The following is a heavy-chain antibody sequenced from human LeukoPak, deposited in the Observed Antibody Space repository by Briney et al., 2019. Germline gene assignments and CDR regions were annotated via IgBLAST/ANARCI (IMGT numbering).Heavy chain of an antibody. D-gene: IGHD6-6*01. CDR3: ARDLRPSSIAARPIDY. Sequence: GGSLRLSCAASEFTFSSYSMNWVRQAPGKGLEWVSSISSGSSYIYYTDSVKGRFTISRDDAKNSLYLQMNSLRAEDTAVYYCARDLRPSSIAARPIDYWGQGTLVTVSS. CDR2: ISSGSSYI. CDR1: EFTFSSYS. J-gene: IGHJ4*02. V-gene: IGHV3-21*01.